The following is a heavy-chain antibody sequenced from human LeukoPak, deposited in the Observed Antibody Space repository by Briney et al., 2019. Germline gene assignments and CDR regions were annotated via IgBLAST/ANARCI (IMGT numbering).Heavy chain of an antibody. CDR1: GFTFSSYA. D-gene: IGHD4-17*01. CDR2: ISGSGGST. CDR3: AKAPITFSYGDVLFEG. J-gene: IGHJ4*01. V-gene: IGHV3-23*01. Sequence: GGSLRLSCAASGFTFSSYAMSWVRQAPGKGLEWVSAISGSGGSTYYADSVKGRFTISGNNSKNTLYLQSTGLTADATAVYSCAKAPITFSYGDVLFEGWGHGALVTASS.